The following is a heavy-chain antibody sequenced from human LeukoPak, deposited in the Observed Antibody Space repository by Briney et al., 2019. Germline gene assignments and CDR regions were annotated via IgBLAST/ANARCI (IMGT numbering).Heavy chain of an antibody. D-gene: IGHD2-15*01. V-gene: IGHV4-39*07. CDR2: IYYSGST. J-gene: IGHJ4*02. CDR3: ARAARVVVVAATPGQFDY. CDR1: GGSISSSSYY. Sequence: PSETLSLTCSVSGGSISSSSYYWGWIRQPPGKGLEWIGSIYYSGSTYYNPSLKSRVTISVDTSKNQFSLKLSSVTAADTAVYYCARAARVVVVAATPGQFDYWGQGTLVTVSS.